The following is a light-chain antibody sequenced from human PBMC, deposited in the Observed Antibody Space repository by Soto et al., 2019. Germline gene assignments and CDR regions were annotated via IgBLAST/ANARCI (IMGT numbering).Light chain of an antibody. CDR2: QVS. CDR1: QSLVYGDANSF. V-gene: IGKV2-30*01. J-gene: IGKJ2*01. Sequence: DVVMTQSPLSLPVTLGQPASISCRSSQSLVYGDANSFFNSFHQRPGQPPRRLIYQVSNRDSGVPDRFSGSGSVTDFTLRISRVEAEDVGVYYCMQGSHWPPRYTFGQGTKLEIK. CDR3: MQGSHWPPRYT.